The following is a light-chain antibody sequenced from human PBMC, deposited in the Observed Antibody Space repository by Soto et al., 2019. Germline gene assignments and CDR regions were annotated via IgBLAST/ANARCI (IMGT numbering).Light chain of an antibody. CDR2: GAS. V-gene: IGKV3-20*01. CDR3: QQYGSSPLK. J-gene: IGKJ1*01. Sequence: EIVLTQSPGTLSLSPGERATLSCRASQSVSSSYLAWYQQKPGQAPRLLIYGASSRATGIPDRFSGSGSGTDFTLPISRLEPEDFAVYYCQQYGSSPLKFGQGTKVEIK. CDR1: QSVSSSY.